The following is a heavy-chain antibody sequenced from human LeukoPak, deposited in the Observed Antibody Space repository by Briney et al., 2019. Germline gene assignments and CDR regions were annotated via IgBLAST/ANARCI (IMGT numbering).Heavy chain of an antibody. D-gene: IGHD1-26*01. CDR2: IYYSGSA. Sequence: PSETLSLTCSVSNGSITSSSYYWGWIRQPPGKGLEWIGTIYYSGSAYYNPSLKSRVTISVDTSENQFSLRLSSVTAGDTAVYYCARHELSKYDGWFDPWGQGTLVTVSS. CDR1: NGSITSSSYY. CDR3: ARHELSKYDGWFDP. V-gene: IGHV4-39*01. J-gene: IGHJ5*02.